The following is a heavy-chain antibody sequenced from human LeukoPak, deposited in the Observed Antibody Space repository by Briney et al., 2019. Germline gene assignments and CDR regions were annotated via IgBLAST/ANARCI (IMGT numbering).Heavy chain of an antibody. CDR2: AYYRSKWFI. CDR1: RDSVSGSPAA. CDR3: ARGAVRGGTNFDY. V-gene: IGHV6-1*01. Sequence: SQTLSLTCAISRDSVSGSPAAWNWIRQSPSRGLEWLGRAYYRSKWFIDYALSVKGRITITPDTSKNQFSLQLNSVTAEDTAVYYCARGAVRGGTNFDYWGQGTLVTVSS. J-gene: IGHJ4*02. D-gene: IGHD3-10*01.